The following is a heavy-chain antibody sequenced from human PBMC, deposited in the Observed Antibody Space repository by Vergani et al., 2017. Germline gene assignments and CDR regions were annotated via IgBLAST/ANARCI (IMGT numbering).Heavy chain of an antibody. CDR2: INPSGGST. CDR1: GYTFTSYS. Sequence: QVQLVQSGAEVKKPGASVKVSCKASGYTFTSYSMHWVRQAPGQGLEWMGIINPSGGSTSYAQKFQGRVTMTRDTSTSTVYMELSSLRSEDTAVYYCARNGILTGAYTWGQGTLVTVSS. D-gene: IGHD3-9*01. V-gene: IGHV1-46*01. CDR3: ARNGILTGAYT. J-gene: IGHJ5*02.